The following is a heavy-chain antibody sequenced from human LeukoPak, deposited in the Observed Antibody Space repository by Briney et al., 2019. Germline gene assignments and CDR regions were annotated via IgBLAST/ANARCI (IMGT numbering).Heavy chain of an antibody. CDR1: GFTFSSYA. V-gene: IGHV3-23*01. CDR2: ISGSGGST. CDR3: AKDGKYYDILTGYSYYFDH. D-gene: IGHD3-9*01. Sequence: PGGSLRLSCAASGFTFSSYAMSWVRQAPGKGLEWVSAISGSGGSTYYADSVKGRFTISRDNSKNTLYLQMNSLRAEDTAVYYCAKDGKYYDILTGYSYYFDHWGQGTLVTVSS. J-gene: IGHJ4*02.